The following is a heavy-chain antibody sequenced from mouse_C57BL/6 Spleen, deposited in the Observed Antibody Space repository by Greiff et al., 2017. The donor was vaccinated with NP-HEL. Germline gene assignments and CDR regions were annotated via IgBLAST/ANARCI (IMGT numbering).Heavy chain of an antibody. CDR3: AREGTGNFFDY. V-gene: IGHV1-52*01. Sequence: QVHVKQPGAELVRPGSSVKLSCKASGYTFTSYWMHWVKQRPIQGLEWIGNIDPSDSETHYNQKFKDKATLTVDKSSSTAYMQLSSLTSEDSAVYYCAREGTGNFFDYWGQGTTLTVSS. J-gene: IGHJ2*01. D-gene: IGHD3-3*01. CDR2: IDPSDSET. CDR1: GYTFTSYW.